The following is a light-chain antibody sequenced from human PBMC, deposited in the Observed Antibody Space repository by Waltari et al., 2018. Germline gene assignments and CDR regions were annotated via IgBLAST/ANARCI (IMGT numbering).Light chain of an antibody. CDR3: QQLHSYPIT. Sequence: AIHLTQSPSSLSASVGDRITITCRASQGISSALAWYQQKPGESPKFLIYDASSVQSGVPSRFSGSASGTDFTLTITSLQPEDFATYYCQQLHSYPITFGQGTRLEIK. CDR2: DAS. CDR1: QGISSA. J-gene: IGKJ5*01. V-gene: IGKV1-13*02.